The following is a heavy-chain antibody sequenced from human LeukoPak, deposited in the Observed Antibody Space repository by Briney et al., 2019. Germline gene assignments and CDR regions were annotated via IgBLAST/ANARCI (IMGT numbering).Heavy chain of an antibody. CDR1: GGSFSGYY. V-gene: IGHV4-34*01. CDR2: INHSGST. CDR3: ARGHIAVAGTASDY. Sequence: PSETLSLTCAVYGGSFSGYYWSWIRQPPGKGLEWIGEINHSGSTNYNPSLKSRVTISVDTSKNQFSLKLSSVTAADTAVYYCARGHIAVAGTASDYWGQGTLVTASS. D-gene: IGHD6-19*01. J-gene: IGHJ4*02.